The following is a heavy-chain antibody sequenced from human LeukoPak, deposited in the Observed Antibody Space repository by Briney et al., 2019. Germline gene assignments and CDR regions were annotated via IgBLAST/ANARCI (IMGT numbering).Heavy chain of an antibody. CDR2: IYSGGST. CDR1: GFTFSSYS. Sequence: GGSLRLSCAASGFTFSSYSIHWVRQAPGKGLEWVSVIYSGGSTNYADSVKGRFTISKDNSKNTLYLQMNSLRAEDTAVYYCAREYYYDSSGPLGSDYWGQGTLVTVSS. J-gene: IGHJ4*02. V-gene: IGHV3-66*01. D-gene: IGHD3-22*01. CDR3: AREYYYDSSGPLGSDY.